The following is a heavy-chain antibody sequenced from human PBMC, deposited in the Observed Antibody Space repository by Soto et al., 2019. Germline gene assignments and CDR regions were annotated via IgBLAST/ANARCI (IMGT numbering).Heavy chain of an antibody. J-gene: IGHJ3*02. Sequence: PGESLKISCTGSGYSFAIYWITWVRQMPGRGLECMGRIDPSDSDANYSPSFQGHVTISADKSVSTAYLQWRSLKASDTAMYYCARHKRDRGSFDISGQGTMVTVSS. V-gene: IGHV5-10-1*01. CDR2: IDPSDSDA. D-gene: IGHD3-10*01. CDR3: ARHKRDRGSFDI. CDR1: GYSFAIYW.